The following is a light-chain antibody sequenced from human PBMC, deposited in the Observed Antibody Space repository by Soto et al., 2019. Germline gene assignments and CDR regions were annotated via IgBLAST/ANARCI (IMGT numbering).Light chain of an antibody. CDR1: QSVLYSSNDRSY. CDR3: QQYFTTPWT. V-gene: IGKV4-1*01. J-gene: IGKJ1*01. Sequence: EIVMTQSPDSLAVSLGERATIKCKSSQSVLYSSNDRSYLAWFQQKPGQPPKALIYWASSREPGVPDRFSGSGSGTDFTLSISSLQAEDVAVYFCQQYFTTPWTFGQGTKVEI. CDR2: WAS.